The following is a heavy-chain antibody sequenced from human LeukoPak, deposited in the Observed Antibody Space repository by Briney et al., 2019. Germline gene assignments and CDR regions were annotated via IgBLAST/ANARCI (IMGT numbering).Heavy chain of an antibody. CDR3: ARSYYDVLTGYGEVDF. J-gene: IGHJ4*02. Sequence: GGSLRLSCAASGFTFSSYAMNWVRQAPGKGLEWVSAISGSGGRTYYADSVKGRFTISRDNSKNTLYLQMNSLRAEDTAVYYCARSYYDVLTGYGEVDFWGQGTLVTVSS. V-gene: IGHV3-23*01. CDR2: ISGSGGRT. D-gene: IGHD3-9*01. CDR1: GFTFSSYA.